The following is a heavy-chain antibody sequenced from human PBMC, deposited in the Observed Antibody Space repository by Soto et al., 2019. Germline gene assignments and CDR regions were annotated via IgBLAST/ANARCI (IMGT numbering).Heavy chain of an antibody. CDR1: GFTFSTYG. CDR3: AKDYQRGDPFGSGVDS. Sequence: GGSLRLSCAASGFTFSTYGMHWVRQAPGKGLEWVAVISYDGSNKYYVDSVKGRFTISRDNSKNTLYLQMNSLRAEDTAVYYCAKDYQRGDPFGSGVDSWGQGTLVTVSS. CDR2: ISYDGSNK. D-gene: IGHD2-2*01. J-gene: IGHJ4*02. V-gene: IGHV3-30*18.